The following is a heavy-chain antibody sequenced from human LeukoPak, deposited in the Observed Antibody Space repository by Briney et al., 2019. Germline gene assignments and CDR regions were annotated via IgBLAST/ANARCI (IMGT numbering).Heavy chain of an antibody. CDR2: INPNSGGT. CDR3: ATDYGDYESGY. Sequence: VASVTVSCTASRYTFTDYYMHWVRQAPGPGLEWMGWINPNSGGTDYAQKFQGRVTMTRDTSISTAYMELSRLRSDDTAVYYCATDYGDYESGYWGQGTLVTVSS. D-gene: IGHD4-17*01. J-gene: IGHJ4*02. CDR1: RYTFTDYY. V-gene: IGHV1-2*02.